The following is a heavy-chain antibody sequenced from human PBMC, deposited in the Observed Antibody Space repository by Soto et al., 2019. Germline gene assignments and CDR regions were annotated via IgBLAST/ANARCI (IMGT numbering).Heavy chain of an antibody. CDR3: ATGRDVGWARGCDS. Sequence: EVQLVESGGGLVEPGGSLRLSCAASGFSFNNAWMNWVRQAPGKGREWVGRIKSKTDGRATAYAAPVKGRLTLSRDDSKTTLFLQMNSLKTEDTGVYYCATGRDVGWARGCDSWGQGTLVTVSS. CDR2: IKSKTDGRAT. D-gene: IGHD6-19*01. V-gene: IGHV3-15*07. J-gene: IGHJ4*02. CDR1: GFSFNNAW.